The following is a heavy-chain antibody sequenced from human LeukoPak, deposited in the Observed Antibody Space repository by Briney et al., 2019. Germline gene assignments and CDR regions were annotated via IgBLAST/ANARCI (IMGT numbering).Heavy chain of an antibody. Sequence: GGSLGLSCAASGFTFSDYYMTWIRQAPGKGLEWLSYISSSSSYTNYADSVKGRFTISRDNAKNSLYLQMNSLRAEDTAVYYCARGRMYYDRVLLHWGQGTLVTVSS. CDR3: ARGRMYYDRVLLH. CDR2: ISSSSSYT. J-gene: IGHJ1*01. V-gene: IGHV3-11*05. CDR1: GFTFSDYY. D-gene: IGHD3-22*01.